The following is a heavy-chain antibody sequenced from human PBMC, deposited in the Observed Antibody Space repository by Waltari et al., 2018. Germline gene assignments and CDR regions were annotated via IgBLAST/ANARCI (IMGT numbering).Heavy chain of an antibody. Sequence: SRYTVSWVRQAPGQGLEGMGRLMPELGIANYAQKFRGRVAMTADESISTVYMELSSLTSEDTAVYYCARGDSPIDYWGQGTLVTVSS. D-gene: IGHD5-18*01. V-gene: IGHV1-69*02. J-gene: IGHJ4*02. CDR3: ARGDSPIDY. CDR2: LMPELGIA. CDR1: SRYT.